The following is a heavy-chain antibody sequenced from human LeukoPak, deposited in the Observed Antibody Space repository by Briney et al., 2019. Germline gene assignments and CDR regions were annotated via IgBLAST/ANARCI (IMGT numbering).Heavy chain of an antibody. CDR1: GYTFTSYG. D-gene: IGHD6-13*01. J-gene: IGHJ4*02. CDR3: ATGTSIAAAVALAY. V-gene: IGHV1-18*01. Sequence: ASVKVSCKASGYTFTSYGISWVRQAPGQGLEWMGWISAYNGNTNYAQKFQGRVTMTEDTSTDTAYMELSSLRSEDTAVYYCATGTSIAAAVALAYWGQGTLVTVSS. CDR2: ISAYNGNT.